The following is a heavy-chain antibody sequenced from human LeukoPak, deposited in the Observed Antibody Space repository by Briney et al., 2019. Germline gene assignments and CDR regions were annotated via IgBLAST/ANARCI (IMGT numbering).Heavy chain of an antibody. Sequence: PGGSLRLSCAASGFTFSSYAMSWVRQAPGGGLEWVSGISGHGGPYYADSVRGRFAISRDNSKSTLYLQMNSLRAEDTAVYYCAKDFGRNLGGPGSWGRGTLVIVSS. CDR3: AKDFGRNLGGPGS. V-gene: IGHV3-23*01. J-gene: IGHJ5*02. CDR2: ISGHGGP. CDR1: GFTFSSYA. D-gene: IGHD1-14*01.